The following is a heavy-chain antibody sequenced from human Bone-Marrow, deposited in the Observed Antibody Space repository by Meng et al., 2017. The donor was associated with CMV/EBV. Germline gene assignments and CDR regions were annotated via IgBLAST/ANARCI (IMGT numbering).Heavy chain of an antibody. D-gene: IGHD2-2*02. CDR2: IYYSGST. V-gene: IGHV4-61*01. Sequence: SETLSLSCTVSGGSVSSGSYYWSWIRQPPGKGLEWIGYIYYSGSTNYNPSLKSRVTISVDTSKNQFSLKLSSVTAADTAVYYCARVGYCSSTSCYTPYYYYYGMDVWGPGTTVTVSS. J-gene: IGHJ6*02. CDR1: GGSVSSGSYY. CDR3: ARVGYCSSTSCYTPYYYYYGMDV.